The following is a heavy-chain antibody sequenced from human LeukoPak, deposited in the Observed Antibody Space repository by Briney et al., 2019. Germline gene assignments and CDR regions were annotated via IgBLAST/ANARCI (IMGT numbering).Heavy chain of an antibody. CDR2: IFYGGST. D-gene: IGHD4-17*01. CDR3: ARVGYGDYAYGFFDY. J-gene: IGHJ4*02. V-gene: IGHV4-59*08. Sequence: SDTLSLTCTVSGGYISTYYWSWIRQPPGKGLDWIGYIFYGGSTNYNPSLKSRVTISVDASKNQFSLKLTSVTAADTAVYYCARVGYGDYAYGFFDYWGQGNLVTVSS. CDR1: GGYISTYY.